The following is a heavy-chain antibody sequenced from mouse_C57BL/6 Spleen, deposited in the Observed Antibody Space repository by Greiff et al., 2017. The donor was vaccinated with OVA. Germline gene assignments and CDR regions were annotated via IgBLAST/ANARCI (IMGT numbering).Heavy chain of an antibody. CDR3: ARGYYGSFYAMDY. CDR1: GYTFTSYW. CDR2: IDPSDSYT. Sequence: VQLQQPGAELVKPGASVKLSCKASGYTFTSYWMQWVKQRPGQGLEWIGEIDPSDSYTNYNQKFTGKATLTVDTSSSTAYMQLSSLPSEDSAVYYCARGYYGSFYAMDYWGQGTSVTVSS. D-gene: IGHD1-1*01. V-gene: IGHV1-50*01. J-gene: IGHJ4*01.